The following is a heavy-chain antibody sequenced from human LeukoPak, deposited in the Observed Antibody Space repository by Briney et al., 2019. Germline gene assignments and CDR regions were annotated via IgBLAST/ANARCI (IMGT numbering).Heavy chain of an antibody. CDR3: AKFSIWFGQSGDY. Sequence: GGSLRLSCAASGFTFSSYAMSGVRRAPGRGVEWVSAISGSGGSTYYEDSVKGRFTISRDNSRNTLYLQMNSLTAEDTAVYYCAKFSIWFGQSGDYWGQGTLVTVSS. CDR1: GFTFSSYA. V-gene: IGHV3-23*01. D-gene: IGHD3-10*01. CDR2: ISGSGGST. J-gene: IGHJ4*02.